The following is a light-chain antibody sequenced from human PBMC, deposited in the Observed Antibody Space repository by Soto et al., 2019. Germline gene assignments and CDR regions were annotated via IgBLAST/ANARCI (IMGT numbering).Light chain of an antibody. J-gene: IGLJ1*01. CDR3: CSYAGSSTYV. V-gene: IGLV2-23*02. CDR2: EVS. CDR1: RGDVGSCIL. Sequence: ALTQPASVSGSPGQSITIGCTGPRGDVGSCILVSWYEQHPGKAPKLMIYEVSKRPSGVSNRFSGSKSGNTASLTISWLQAEDEADYYCCSYAGSSTYVFGTGTKVTVL.